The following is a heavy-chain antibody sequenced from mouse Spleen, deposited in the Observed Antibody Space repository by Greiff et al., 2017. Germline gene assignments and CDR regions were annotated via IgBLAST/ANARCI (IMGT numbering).Heavy chain of an antibody. D-gene: IGHD2-3*01. V-gene: IGHV1-52*01. CDR1: GYTFTSYW. J-gene: IGHJ4*01. CDR2: IDPSDSET. Sequence: VQLQQPGAELVRPGSSVKLSCKASGYTFTSYWMHWVKQRPIQGLEWIGNIDPSDSETHYNQKFKDKATLTVDKSSSTAYMQLSSLTSEDSAVYYCARQGDGYYLHAMDYWGQGTSVTVSS. CDR3: ARQGDGYYLHAMDY.